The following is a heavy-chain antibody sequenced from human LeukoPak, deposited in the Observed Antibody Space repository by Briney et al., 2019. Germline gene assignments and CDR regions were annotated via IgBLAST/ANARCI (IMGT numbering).Heavy chain of an antibody. D-gene: IGHD5-12*01. Sequence: SSETLSLTCTVSGGSISSSSYYWGWIRQPPGKGLEWIGSIYYSGSTYYNPSLKSRVTISVDTSKNQFSLKLSSVTAADTAVYYCARHRLVSGYALVWFDPWGQGTLVTVSS. CDR2: IYYSGST. CDR3: ARHRLVSGYALVWFDP. V-gene: IGHV4-39*01. J-gene: IGHJ5*02. CDR1: GGSISSSSYY.